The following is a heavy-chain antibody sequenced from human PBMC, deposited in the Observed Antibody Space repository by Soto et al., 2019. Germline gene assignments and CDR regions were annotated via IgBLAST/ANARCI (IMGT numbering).Heavy chain of an antibody. D-gene: IGHD6-25*01. CDR3: GGRPRNWYFDL. CDR2: ISGSGGST. J-gene: IGHJ2*01. Sequence: GGSLRLSCAASGFTFSSYAMSWVRQAPGKGLEWVSAISGSGGSTYYADSVKGRFTISRDNSKNTLYLQMNSLRAEDTAVCYCGGRPRNWYFDLWGRGTLVTVSS. V-gene: IGHV3-23*01. CDR1: GFTFSSYA.